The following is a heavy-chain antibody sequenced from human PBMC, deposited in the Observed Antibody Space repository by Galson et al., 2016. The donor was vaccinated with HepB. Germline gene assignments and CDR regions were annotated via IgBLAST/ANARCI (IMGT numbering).Heavy chain of an antibody. J-gene: IGHJ4*02. CDR3: ARDLVRNGGFDY. V-gene: IGHV4-59*12. Sequence: ETLSLTCTVSGGSISSYYWTWIRQPPGQGLEWIGYIYYSGGTNYDPSLKSRVTMSVDTSKNQFSLKLSSKTAADTAVYSCARDLVRNGGFDYWGQGTLVTVSP. D-gene: IGHD2-8*01. CDR1: GGSISSYY. CDR2: IYYSGGT.